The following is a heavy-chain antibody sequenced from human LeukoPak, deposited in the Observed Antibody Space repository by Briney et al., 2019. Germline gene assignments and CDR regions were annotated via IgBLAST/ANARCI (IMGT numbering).Heavy chain of an antibody. CDR1: GFTFSDYY. CDR3: AREREPAAILNWFDP. Sequence: TGGSLRLSCAASGFTFSDYYMSWIRQAPGKGLEWVSYISSSGSTIYYADSVKGRFTISRDNANNSLYLQMNSLRAEDTAVYYCAREREPAAILNWFDPWGQGTLVTVSS. CDR2: ISSSGSTI. J-gene: IGHJ5*02. D-gene: IGHD2-2*02. V-gene: IGHV3-11*01.